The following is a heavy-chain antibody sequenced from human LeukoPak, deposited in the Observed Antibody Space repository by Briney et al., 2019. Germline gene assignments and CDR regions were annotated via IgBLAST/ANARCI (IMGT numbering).Heavy chain of an antibody. V-gene: IGHV4-34*01. CDR3: ARLASRRGRGYSYGTLWDRHGTDV. CDR2: INHSGST. CDR1: GGSFSGYY. D-gene: IGHD5-18*01. J-gene: IGHJ6*02. Sequence: SETLSLACAVYGGSFSGYYWSWIRQPPGKGLEWIGEINHSGSTNYNPSLKSRVTISVDTSKNQFSLKLSSVTAADTAVYYCARLASRRGRGYSYGTLWDRHGTDVWGQGTTVTVSS.